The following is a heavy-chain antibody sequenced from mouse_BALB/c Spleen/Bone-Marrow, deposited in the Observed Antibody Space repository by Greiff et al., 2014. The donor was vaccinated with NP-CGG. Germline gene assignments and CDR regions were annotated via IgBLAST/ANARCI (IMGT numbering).Heavy chain of an antibody. CDR2: ISSGGSYT. V-gene: IGHV5-6*01. Sequence: EVQLVESGGDLVKPGGSLKLSCAASGFTFSSYGMSWVRQTPDKRLEWVATISSGGSYTYYPGSVKGRFTISRDNAKNTLYLQMSSLKSEDTAMYYCARQTYYDYDGYFGYWGQGTTLTVSS. CDR1: GFTFSSYG. J-gene: IGHJ2*01. CDR3: ARQTYYDYDGYFGY. D-gene: IGHD2-4*01.